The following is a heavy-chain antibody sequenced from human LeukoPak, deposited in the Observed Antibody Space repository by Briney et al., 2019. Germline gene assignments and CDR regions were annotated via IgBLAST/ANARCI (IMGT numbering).Heavy chain of an antibody. CDR2: ISYSGST. D-gene: IGHD3-10*01. CDR1: GGPISSSPYY. Sequence: SETLSLTCTVSGGPISSSPYYWGWIRQPPGTGLEWIGSISYSGSTFYNPSLKSRLTISADTSKNQFSLKLSSLTAADTAVFYCARLSPYLGSGSSAFPDDFWGQGTLVTVSS. V-gene: IGHV4-39*01. CDR3: ARLSPYLGSGSSAFPDDF. J-gene: IGHJ4*02.